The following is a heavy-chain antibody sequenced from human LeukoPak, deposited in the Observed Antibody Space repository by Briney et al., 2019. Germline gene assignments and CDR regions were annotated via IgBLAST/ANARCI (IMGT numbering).Heavy chain of an antibody. J-gene: IGHJ5*02. CDR1: GFTFNNYA. Sequence: GGSLRLSCAASGFTFNNYAMCWVRQAPGKGLEWVSNIGGSGTNTYYADSVKGRFTISRDNSRNTVYLQMNSLRAEDTAVYYCARGIGYSYGGRGNWFDPWGQGTLVTVSS. CDR2: IGGSGTNT. V-gene: IGHV3-23*01. CDR3: ARGIGYSYGGRGNWFDP. D-gene: IGHD5-18*01.